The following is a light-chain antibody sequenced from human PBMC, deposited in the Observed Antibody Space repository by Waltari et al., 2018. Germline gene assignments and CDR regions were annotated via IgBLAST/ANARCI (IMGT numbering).Light chain of an antibody. CDR1: SNNVGSYA. Sequence: QSALTQEASVSGTVGQKVTLSCTGNSNNVGSYAVGWYQQISHGAPKTVMFGNSLPSGIPSRFSGSNSGTTASLTISGLQPEDEAAYYCSTWDNSLRGWVFGGGTKLTVL. CDR3: STWDNSLRGWV. V-gene: IGLV1-44*01. CDR2: GNS. J-gene: IGLJ3*02.